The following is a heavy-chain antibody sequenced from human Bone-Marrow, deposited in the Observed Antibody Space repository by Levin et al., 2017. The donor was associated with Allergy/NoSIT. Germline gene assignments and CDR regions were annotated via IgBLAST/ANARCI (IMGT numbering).Heavy chain of an antibody. CDR2: IAPDSGDT. CDR1: GFDFSDYV. D-gene: IGHD6-19*01. J-gene: IGHJ6*03. V-gene: IGHV1-18*01. Sequence: ASVKVSCKTSGFDFSDYVVAWVRQAPGGGLEWVGWIAPDSGDTNYTQKLQGRLTMTADRSTTTVFMELRSLKSADTAMYYCARGLASGYHYFYYMDVWGTGTAVTVS. CDR3: ARGLASGYHYFYYMDV.